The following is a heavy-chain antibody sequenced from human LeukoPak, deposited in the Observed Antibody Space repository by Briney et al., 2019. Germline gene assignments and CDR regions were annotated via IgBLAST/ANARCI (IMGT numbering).Heavy chain of an antibody. CDR3: ARHDGSSWYYAFDV. CDR2: IYYSGST. J-gene: IGHJ3*01. D-gene: IGHD6-13*01. V-gene: IGHV4-59*08. CDR1: GVSISSYY. Sequence: SETLSLTCTVPGVSISSYYWSWIRQPPGRGLEWIGYIYYSGSTNYNPSLKSRVTISLDTSKNQFSLKLSSVTAADTAVYYCARHDGSSWYYAFDVWGQGTMVTVSS.